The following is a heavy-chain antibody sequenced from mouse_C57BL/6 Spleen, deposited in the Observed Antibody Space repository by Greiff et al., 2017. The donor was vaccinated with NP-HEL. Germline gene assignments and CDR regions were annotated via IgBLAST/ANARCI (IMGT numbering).Heavy chain of an antibody. D-gene: IGHD2-1*01. J-gene: IGHJ1*03. CDR1: GYSFTGYY. Sequence: VQLQQSGPELVKPGASVKISCKASGYSFTGYYMNWVKQSPEKSLEWIGEINPSTGGTTYNQKFKAKATLTVDKSSSTAYMQLKSLTSEDSAVYYCARRGLYYGNYDWYFDVWGTGTTVTVSS. CDR2: INPSTGGT. V-gene: IGHV1-42*01. CDR3: ARRGLYYGNYDWYFDV.